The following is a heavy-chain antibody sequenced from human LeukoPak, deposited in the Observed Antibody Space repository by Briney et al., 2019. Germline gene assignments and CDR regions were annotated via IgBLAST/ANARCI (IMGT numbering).Heavy chain of an antibody. CDR1: GFTFSNYA. J-gene: IGHJ4*02. D-gene: IGHD4-17*01. Sequence: PGGSLRLSCAASGFTFSNYAMHWVRQAPGEGLEWVALISFDGSNKDYADSVKGRLTISRDNSKNTLYLQMNSLRAEDTAVYYCARVVDHDYGDYYLDSWGQGTLVTVSS. CDR3: ARVVDHDYGDYYLDS. CDR2: ISFDGSNK. V-gene: IGHV3-30*14.